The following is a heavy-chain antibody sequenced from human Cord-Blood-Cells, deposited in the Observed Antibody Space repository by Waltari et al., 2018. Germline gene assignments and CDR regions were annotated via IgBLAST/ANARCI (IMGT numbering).Heavy chain of an antibody. Sequence: SGAEVKKPGASVKVSCKASGYTFTRYGISWVRQAPGQGLEWMGWISAYNGNTNYAQKLQGRVTMTTDTSTSTAYMELRSLRSDDTAVYYCARGPGIVGATNPDTEADPWGQGTLVTVSS. CDR3: ARGPGIVGATNPDTEADP. J-gene: IGHJ5*02. V-gene: IGHV1-18*01. CDR2: ISAYNGNT. CDR1: GYTFTRYG. D-gene: IGHD1-26*01.